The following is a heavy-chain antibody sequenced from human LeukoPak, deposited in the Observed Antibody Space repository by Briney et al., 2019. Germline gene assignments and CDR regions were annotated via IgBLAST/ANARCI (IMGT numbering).Heavy chain of an antibody. D-gene: IGHD3-3*01. Sequence: SETLSLTCTVSGGSISTSDYYWTWIRPPPGKGLEWIGSVHYIGTTYSSPSLKSRVTMSVDPPKNQFSLKLTSVTAADTAVYYCGRITIFGVVDYWGQGTPVTVSS. J-gene: IGHJ4*02. CDR2: VHYIGTT. CDR1: GGSISTSDYY. CDR3: GRITIFGVVDY. V-gene: IGHV4-39*01.